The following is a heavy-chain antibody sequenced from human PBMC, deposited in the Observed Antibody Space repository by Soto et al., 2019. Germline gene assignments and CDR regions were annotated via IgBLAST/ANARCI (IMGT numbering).Heavy chain of an antibody. CDR2: IYPGDSDA. J-gene: IGHJ5*02. CDR3: ARHGFYGDYASNYFDP. V-gene: IGHV5-51*01. Sequence: PGESLKSSCKASGYNFATYCIAWVLQMPWKGLEYMGIIYPGDSDARYSPSFQGQVTFSADKSISTAYLQWSSLTASDTAIYYCARHGFYGDYASNYFDPWGQGTLVTVSS. D-gene: IGHD4-17*01. CDR1: GYNFATYC.